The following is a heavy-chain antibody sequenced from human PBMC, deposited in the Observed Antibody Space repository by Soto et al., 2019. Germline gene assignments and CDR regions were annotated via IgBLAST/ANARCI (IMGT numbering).Heavy chain of an antibody. CDR1: GGTFSSYA. J-gene: IGHJ4*02. CDR2: IIPIFGTA. V-gene: IGHV1-69*13. CDR3: ARDRGGYSGYEYFDY. D-gene: IGHD5-12*01. Sequence: SVKVSCKASGGTFSSYAISWVRQAPGQGLEWMGGIIPIFGTANYAQKFQGRVTITADESTSTAYMELSSLRSEDTAVYYCARDRGGYSGYEYFDYWGQGTLVTVSS.